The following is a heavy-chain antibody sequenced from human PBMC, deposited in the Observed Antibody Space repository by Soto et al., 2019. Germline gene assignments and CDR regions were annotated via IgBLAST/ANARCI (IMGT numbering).Heavy chain of an antibody. CDR3: ARDGFLGYCSSTSCSHYYYYGMDV. Sequence: GASVKVSCKASGYTFTSYGISWVRQAPGQGLEWMGWISAYNGNTNYAQKLQGRVTMTTDTSTSTAYMELRSLRSDDTAVYYCARDGFLGYCSSTSCSHYYYYGMDVWGQGTTVTVS. CDR1: GYTFTSYG. V-gene: IGHV1-18*04. D-gene: IGHD2-2*01. CDR2: ISAYNGNT. J-gene: IGHJ6*02.